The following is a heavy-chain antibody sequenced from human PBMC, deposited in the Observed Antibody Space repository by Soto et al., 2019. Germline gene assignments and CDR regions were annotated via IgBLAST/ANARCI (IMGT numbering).Heavy chain of an antibody. V-gene: IGHV5-51*01. CDR3: ARLVMAAGYYYGMDV. Sequence: GESLKISCKGSGYSVTSYWIGWVRQMPGKGLEWMGIIYPGDSDTRYSPSFQGQVTISADKSISTAYLQWSSLKASDTAMYYCARLVMAAGYYYGMDVWGQGTTVTVSS. CDR2: IYPGDSDT. J-gene: IGHJ6*02. CDR1: GYSVTSYW. D-gene: IGHD2-21*01.